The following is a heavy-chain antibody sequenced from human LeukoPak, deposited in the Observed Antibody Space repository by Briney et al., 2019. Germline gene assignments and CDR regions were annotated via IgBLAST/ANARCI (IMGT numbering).Heavy chain of an antibody. V-gene: IGHV3-30*04. CDR1: GFTFSTYA. CDR3: AREGVYFDY. Sequence: GRSLRLSCATSGFTFSTYAMHWVRQAPGKGLEWVALISYDLNKYYADSVKGRFTISRDNSENTLYLQLNSLITEDTAVYYCAREGVYFDYWGQGTLVTVSS. D-gene: IGHD2-8*01. J-gene: IGHJ4*02. CDR2: ISYDLNK.